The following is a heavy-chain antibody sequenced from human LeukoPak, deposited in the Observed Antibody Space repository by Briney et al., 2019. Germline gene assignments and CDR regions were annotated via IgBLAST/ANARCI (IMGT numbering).Heavy chain of an antibody. J-gene: IGHJ4*02. D-gene: IGHD2-2*01. CDR2: IMPMLGKA. CDR1: GGTFSSYD. CDR3: AGGRTDIVVVPATLRNYYFDY. Sequence: SVKVSCKASGGTFSSYDISWVRQAPGQGLEWMGGIMPMLGKANYAQKFQGRVTTTADKATSTAYMELSSLRSEDTAVYYCAGGRTDIVVVPATLRNYYFDYWGQGTLVTVSS. V-gene: IGHV1-69*10.